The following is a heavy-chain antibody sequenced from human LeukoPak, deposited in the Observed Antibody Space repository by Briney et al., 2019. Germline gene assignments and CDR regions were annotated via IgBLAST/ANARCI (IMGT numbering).Heavy chain of an antibody. CDR3: ARWIYYHTSGP. Sequence: GGSLTLSCAASGFTFIDSHLGWIRQAPGKGLEWVSYIGSSGTTYYADSVKGRFTLSRDNVKSSVYLQMNTLRVEDTAIYFCARWIYYHTSGPWGPGTLVTVSS. J-gene: IGHJ4*02. V-gene: IGHV3-69-1*02. D-gene: IGHD3-22*01. CDR1: GFTFIDSH. CDR2: IGSSGTT.